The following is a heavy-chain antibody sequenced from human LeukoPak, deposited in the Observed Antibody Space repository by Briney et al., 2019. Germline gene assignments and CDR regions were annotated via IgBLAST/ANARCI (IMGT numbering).Heavy chain of an antibody. CDR1: GFTFSSYG. CDR2: IWYDGSNK. J-gene: IGHJ4*02. D-gene: IGHD3-22*01. Sequence: GRSLRLSCAASGFTFSSYGMHWVRQAPGKGLEWVAVIWYDGSNKYYADSVKGRFTISRDNSKNTLYLQMSSLRAEDTAVYYCARDPSSGYYDYWGQGTLVTVSS. V-gene: IGHV3-33*01. CDR3: ARDPSSGYYDY.